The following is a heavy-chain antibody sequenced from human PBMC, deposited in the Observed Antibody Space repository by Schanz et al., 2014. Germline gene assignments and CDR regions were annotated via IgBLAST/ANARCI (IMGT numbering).Heavy chain of an antibody. J-gene: IGHJ3*02. CDR3: ARAGGPEDVFDI. Sequence: QVQLVQSGAEVKKPGSSMKVSCKASGGTFNSYTINWVRQAPGQGLEWMGRIIPILGIANYAQNFQGRVTITADKSTSTAYMELTSLRSDDTAVYYCARAGGPEDVFDIWGQGTILTVSS. V-gene: IGHV1-69*02. D-gene: IGHD6-13*01. CDR2: IIPILGIA. CDR1: GGTFNSYT.